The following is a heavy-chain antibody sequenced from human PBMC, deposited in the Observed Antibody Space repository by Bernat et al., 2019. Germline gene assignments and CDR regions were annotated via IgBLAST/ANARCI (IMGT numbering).Heavy chain of an antibody. D-gene: IGHD4-11*01. CDR1: GFTVSSNF. CDR2: IYSGGRT. CDR3: ARDSSPTTVTTFGDAFDI. J-gene: IGHJ3*02. Sequence: EVQLVETGGGLIQPGGSLRLSCAASGFTVSSNFMSWVRQAPGKGLGWVSVIYSGGRTYYADSVKGRFTISRDNSKNTLYLQMNSLRAEDTAVYYCARDSSPTTVTTFGDAFDIWGQGTMVTVS. V-gene: IGHV3-53*02.